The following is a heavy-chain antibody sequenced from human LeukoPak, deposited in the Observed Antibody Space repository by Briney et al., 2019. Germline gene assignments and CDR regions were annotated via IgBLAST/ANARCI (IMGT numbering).Heavy chain of an antibody. V-gene: IGHV3-30*04. CDR3: TRGAQAREYFDH. D-gene: IGHD3-16*01. J-gene: IGHJ4*02. CDR2: VSYDGSNP. Sequence: PGRSLRLSCAASGFKFSEYAMVWVRQAPGKGLEWVAIVSYDGSNPYYGDSVKGRFTISRDNSKNTLFLQMNSLRPDDTAMYYCTRGAQAREYFDHWGQGTLVTVSS. CDR1: GFKFSEYA.